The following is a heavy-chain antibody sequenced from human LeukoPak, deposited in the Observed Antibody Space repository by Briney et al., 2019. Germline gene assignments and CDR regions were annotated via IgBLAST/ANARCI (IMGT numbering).Heavy chain of an antibody. Sequence: GGSLRLSCAASGFTFSSYGMHWVRQAPGKGLEWVAFIRYDGSNKYYADSVKGRFTISRDNSKNTLYLRMNSLRAEDTAVYYCAKSSPFVVVPAAIINWGQGTLVTVSS. CDR2: IRYDGSNK. V-gene: IGHV3-30*02. D-gene: IGHD2-2*01. J-gene: IGHJ4*02. CDR1: GFTFSSYG. CDR3: AKSSPFVVVPAAIIN.